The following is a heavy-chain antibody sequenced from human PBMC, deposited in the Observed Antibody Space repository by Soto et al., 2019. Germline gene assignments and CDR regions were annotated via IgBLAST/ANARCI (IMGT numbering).Heavy chain of an antibody. D-gene: IGHD5-12*01. J-gene: IGHJ6*02. CDR1: GYTFTSYD. CDR2: MNPNSGNT. CDR3: AGEKSGFDV. V-gene: IGHV1-8*01. Sequence: QVQLVQSGAEVKKPGASVKVSCKASGYTFTSYDINWVRQATGQGLEWMGWMNPNSGNTAYAQTFQRSVTMTRNSSISTDDMELSSLRAYDTAAYYCAGEKSGFDVWGQGPTVTV.